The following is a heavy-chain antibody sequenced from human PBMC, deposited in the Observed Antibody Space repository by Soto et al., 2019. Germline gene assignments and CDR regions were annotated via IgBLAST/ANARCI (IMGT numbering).Heavy chain of an antibody. CDR1: GYTFTSYT. CDR2: INAGNGNT. Sequence: QVQLVQSGAEVKKPGASVKVSCKASGYTFTSYTMHWVRQAPGQRLEWMGWINAGNGNTKYSQKFQGRVTITRDTSASTAYMELSSLRSEDTAVYYCARVRIEQWLGPFYWGQGTLVTVSS. J-gene: IGHJ4*02. V-gene: IGHV1-3*01. D-gene: IGHD6-19*01. CDR3: ARVRIEQWLGPFY.